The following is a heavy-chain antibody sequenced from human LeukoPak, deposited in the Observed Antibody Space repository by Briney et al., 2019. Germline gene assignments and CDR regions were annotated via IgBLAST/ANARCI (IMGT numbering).Heavy chain of an antibody. CDR3: AKSPYSSPTYYFDY. J-gene: IGHJ4*02. D-gene: IGHD6-13*01. Sequence: GGSLRLSCAASGFTFSSYAMSWVRQAPGKGLEWVSAISGSGGSTYYADTVKGRFTISRDNSKNTLYLQMNSLRAEDTAVYYCAKSPYSSPTYYFDYWGPGTLVTVSS. CDR2: ISGSGGST. V-gene: IGHV3-23*01. CDR1: GFTFSSYA.